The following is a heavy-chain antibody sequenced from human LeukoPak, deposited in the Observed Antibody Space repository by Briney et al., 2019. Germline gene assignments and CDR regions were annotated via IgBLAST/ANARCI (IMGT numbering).Heavy chain of an antibody. CDR3: ARETGLYYYYGMDV. J-gene: IGHJ6*02. V-gene: IGHV4-31*03. CDR1: GGSISSGGYS. Sequence: SETLSLTCTVSGGSISSGGYSWSWIRQHPGKGLEWIGYIYYSGSIYYNPSLKSRVTISVDTSKNQFSLKLSSVTAADTAVYYCARETGLYYYYGMDVWGQGTTVTVSS. CDR2: IYYSGSI. D-gene: IGHD2-21*01.